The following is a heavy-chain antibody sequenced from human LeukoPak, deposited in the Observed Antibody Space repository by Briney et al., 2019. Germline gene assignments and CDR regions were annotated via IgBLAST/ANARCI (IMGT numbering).Heavy chain of an antibody. V-gene: IGHV3-7*03. CDR3: ARGGGLDV. Sequence: GGSLRLSCAASGFIFSGFWMHWVRQAPGKGLEWVASINHNGNVNYYVDSVKGRFTISRDNAKNSLYLQMSNLRAEDTAVYFCARGGGLDVWGQGATVTVSS. CDR2: INHNGNVN. CDR1: GFIFSGFW. D-gene: IGHD3-16*01. J-gene: IGHJ6*02.